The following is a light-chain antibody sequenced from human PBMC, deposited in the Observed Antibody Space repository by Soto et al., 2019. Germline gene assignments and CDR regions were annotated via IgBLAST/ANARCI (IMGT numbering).Light chain of an antibody. CDR3: QQYGSYSHIT. J-gene: IGKJ5*01. CDR2: KAS. CDR1: QSIGSW. V-gene: IGKV1-5*03. Sequence: DIQMTQSPSTLSASVGDRVTITCRASQSIGSWLAWYQQKPGKAPKLLIYKASTLDTGVPSRFSGSGSGTEFTLIMTSLQPDDFATYYCQQYGSYSHITFGPGTRLEIK.